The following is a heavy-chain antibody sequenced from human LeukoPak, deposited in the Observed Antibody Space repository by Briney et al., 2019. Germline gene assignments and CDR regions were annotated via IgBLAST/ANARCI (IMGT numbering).Heavy chain of an antibody. V-gene: IGHV1-18*01. J-gene: IGHJ4*02. D-gene: IGHD3-10*01. CDR3: ARGPPSRFITMAHYFDY. CDR2: ISAYNGNT. CDR1: GYTFTNYG. Sequence: SSVTVSCKASGYTFTNYGISWVRQAPGQGLAWMGWISAYNGNTNYPQNLQDRVTMTTDTSTSTAYMELRSLRSDDTAVYYCARGPPSRFITMAHYFDYWGQGTLVTVSS.